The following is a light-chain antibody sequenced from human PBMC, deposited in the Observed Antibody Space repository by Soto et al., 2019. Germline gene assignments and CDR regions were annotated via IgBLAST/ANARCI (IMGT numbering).Light chain of an antibody. CDR2: YAS. J-gene: IGKJ1*01. V-gene: IGKV3-20*01. CDR3: RQHYSSPRT. CDR1: QSVSSGY. Sequence: EIALTQSPGTLSLSPVERATLFFRASQSVSSGYLAWYQQQAGQAPRLLIYYASRRAAGIPGRFSGSGSGTDFTLTIVRLEPEEFGVYYCRQHYSSPRTFGQGTKVDIK.